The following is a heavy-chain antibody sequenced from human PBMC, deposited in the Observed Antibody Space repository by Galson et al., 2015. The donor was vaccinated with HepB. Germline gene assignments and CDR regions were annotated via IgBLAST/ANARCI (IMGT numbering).Heavy chain of an antibody. V-gene: IGHV3-23*03. J-gene: IGHJ4*02. D-gene: IGHD2-15*01. CDR1: GFTYSSYA. CDR2: IDNGGVNI. Sequence: SLRLSCAASGFTYSSYAMSWVRQAPGKGLEWVSIIDNGGVNIYYADSVKGRFTISRDNSKNTLYLQMNSLRAEDTAVYYCAKGGGGNHFEHWGQGTLVTVSS. CDR3: AKGGGGNHFEH.